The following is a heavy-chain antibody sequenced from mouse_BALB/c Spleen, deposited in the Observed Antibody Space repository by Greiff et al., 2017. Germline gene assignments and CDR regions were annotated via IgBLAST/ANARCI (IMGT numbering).Heavy chain of an antibody. CDR2: IRNKANGYTT. J-gene: IGHJ4*01. CDR1: GFTFTDYY. V-gene: IGHV7-3*02. CDR3: ARDGYYDAMDY. Sequence: DVQLVESGGGLVQPGGSLRLSCATSGFTFTDYYMSWVRQPPGKALEWLGFIRNKANGYTTEYSASVKGRFTISRDNSQSILYLQMNTLRAEDSATYYCARDGYYDAMDYWGQGTSVTVSS. D-gene: IGHD2-2*01.